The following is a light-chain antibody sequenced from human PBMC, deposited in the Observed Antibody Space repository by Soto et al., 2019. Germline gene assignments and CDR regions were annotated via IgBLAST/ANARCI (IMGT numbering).Light chain of an antibody. CDR1: QSVGSN. CDR3: QQYNNWPTWT. CDR2: GAS. Sequence: EIALTQSPATLSLSPGERATISCLARQSVGSNLAWYQQKPGQAPRFLIYGASTRATGIPARFSGSGSETEFTLTINSLQAEDSAVYFCQQYNNWPTWTFGQGTKVDIK. J-gene: IGKJ1*01. V-gene: IGKV3-15*01.